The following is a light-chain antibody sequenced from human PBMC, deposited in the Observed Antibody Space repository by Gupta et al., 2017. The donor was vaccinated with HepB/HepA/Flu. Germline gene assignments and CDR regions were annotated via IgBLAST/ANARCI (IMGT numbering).Light chain of an antibody. CDR1: QSVSSSY. V-gene: IGKV3-20*01. J-gene: IGKJ1*01. CDR2: GAS. CDR3: QQYGSSPRT. Sequence: EIVLTQSPSTLSLSPGERATLSCRASQSVSSSYLAWYQEKPGQAPRLLIYGASSRATGIPDRFSGSGYGTEFTLTISRLEPEDFAVYYCQQYGSSPRTFGQGTKVEIK.